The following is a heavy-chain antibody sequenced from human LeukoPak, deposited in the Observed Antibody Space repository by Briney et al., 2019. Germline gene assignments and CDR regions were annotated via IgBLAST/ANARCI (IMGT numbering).Heavy chain of an antibody. CDR1: GFTFDDYA. V-gene: IGHV3-9*01. CDR2: ISWNSGSI. Sequence: GRSLRLSCAASGFTFDDYAMHWVRQAPGKGLEWVSGISWNSGSIGYADSVKGRFTISRDNAKNSLYLQMNSLRAEDTAVYYCARDDRIVVVIDYWGQGTLVTASS. CDR3: ARDDRIVVVIDY. J-gene: IGHJ4*02. D-gene: IGHD3-22*01.